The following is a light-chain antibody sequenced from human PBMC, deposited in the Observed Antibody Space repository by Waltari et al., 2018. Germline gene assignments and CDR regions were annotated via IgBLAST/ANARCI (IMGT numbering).Light chain of an antibody. J-gene: IGLJ3*02. CDR3: SSFTRSSTFL. Sequence: QSALTQPASVSGSPGQSFTISCTGTSSDVGVYNYVSWYQQHPGKVPKLMIYEVSKRPSGVSNRFSGSKSGYTASLTISGLQAEDEADYYCSSFTRSSTFLFGGGTKVTVL. CDR2: EVS. CDR1: SSDVGVYNY. V-gene: IGLV2-14*03.